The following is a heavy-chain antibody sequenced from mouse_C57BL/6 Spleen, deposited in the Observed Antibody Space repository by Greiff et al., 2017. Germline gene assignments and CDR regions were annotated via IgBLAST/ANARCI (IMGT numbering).Heavy chain of an antibody. CDR2: IHPNSGST. CDR1: GYTFTSYW. CDR3: ARSPVATHFDY. D-gene: IGHD1-1*01. J-gene: IGHJ2*01. Sequence: QVQLQQPGAELVKPGASVKLSCKASGYTFTSYWMHWVKQRPGQGLEWIGMIHPNSGSTNYNEKFKSKATLTVDKSSSTAYMQRSSLTSEDSAVYYCARSPVATHFDYWGQGTTLTVSS. V-gene: IGHV1-64*01.